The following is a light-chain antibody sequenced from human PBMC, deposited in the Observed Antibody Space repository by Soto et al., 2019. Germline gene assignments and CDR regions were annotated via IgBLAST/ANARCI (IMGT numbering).Light chain of an antibody. CDR3: SSYTSSSTYV. CDR1: SSDIGGYNY. V-gene: IGLV2-14*03. CDR2: HVT. J-gene: IGLJ1*01. Sequence: QSVLTQPASVSGSPGQSITISCTGTSSDIGGYNYVSWYQHHPGKAPKLMIYHVTNRPSGVSNRFSGSKSGNTASLTISGLQAEDEADYYCSSYTSSSTYVFATGTKLTVL.